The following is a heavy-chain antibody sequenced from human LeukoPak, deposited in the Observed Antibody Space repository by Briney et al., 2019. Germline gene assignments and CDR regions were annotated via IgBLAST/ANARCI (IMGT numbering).Heavy chain of an antibody. CDR3: ARDAWSAYGHNYFQH. CDR1: GGSINNYY. V-gene: IGHV4-59*01. D-gene: IGHD5-24*01. Sequence: SETLSLTCTVSGGSINNYYWNWIRQPPGKGLEWIGYISYSGSTNYNPSLKSRVIISVDTSKKQFSLKLTSVTAADTAVYYCARDAWSAYGHNYFQHWGQGTLVTVSS. J-gene: IGHJ1*01. CDR2: ISYSGST.